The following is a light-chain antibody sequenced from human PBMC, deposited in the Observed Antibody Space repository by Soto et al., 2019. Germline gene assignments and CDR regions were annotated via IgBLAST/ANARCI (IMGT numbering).Light chain of an antibody. CDR1: SSDVGGYNY. CDR3: SSYTGSSTYV. J-gene: IGLJ1*01. Sequence: QSVLTQPASVSGSPGQSITISCTGTSSDVGGYNYVSWYQHHPSKAPKLMIYEVSDRPSGVSDRFSGSKSGNTASLTISGLQAEDEADYYCSSYTGSSTYVFGTGTKVTVL. CDR2: EVS. V-gene: IGLV2-14*01.